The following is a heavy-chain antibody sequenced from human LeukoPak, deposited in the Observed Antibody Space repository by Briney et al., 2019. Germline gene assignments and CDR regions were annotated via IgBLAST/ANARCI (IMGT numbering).Heavy chain of an antibody. J-gene: IGHJ5*02. CDR2: INPSGGST. CDR1: GYTFTSYY. D-gene: IGHD3-22*01. CDR3: ARGDDSSGYYYWHWIDP. Sequence: ASVKVSCKASGYTFTSYYMHWVRRAPGQGLEWMGIINPSGGSTSYAQKFQGRVTMTRDTSTSTVYMELSSLRSEDTAVYYCARGDDSSGYYYWHWIDPWGQGTLVTVSS. V-gene: IGHV1-46*01.